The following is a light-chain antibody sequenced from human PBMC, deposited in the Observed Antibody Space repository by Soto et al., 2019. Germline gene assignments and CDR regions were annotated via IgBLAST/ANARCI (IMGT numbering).Light chain of an antibody. CDR1: QSVSSN. CDR2: GAS. J-gene: IGKJ1*01. V-gene: IGKV3-15*01. CDR3: QQYNNWPRP. Sequence: EIVMTQSPATLSVSPGERATLSCRASQSVSSNLAWYQQKPGQAPRLLIYGASTRATAIPARFSGSGSETEFALTSSGLQSEDFALYYCQQYNNWPRPFGQGTKVEIK.